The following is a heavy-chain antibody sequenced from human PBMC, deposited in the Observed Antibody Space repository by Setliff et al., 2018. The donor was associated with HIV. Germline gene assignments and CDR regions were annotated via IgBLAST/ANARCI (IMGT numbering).Heavy chain of an antibody. D-gene: IGHD3-22*01. CDR2: IYYSGST. J-gene: IGHJ3*02. CDR3: ARDRYYYDSSGYSGAFDI. CDR1: SGSISSYY. Sequence: KSSETLSLTCTVSSGSISSYYWTWIRQPPGKGLGWIGYIYYSGSTNYNPSLKSRVTISVDTSKNQFSLKLSSVTAADTAVYYCARDRYYYDSSGYSGAFDIWGQGTMVTVSS. V-gene: IGHV4-59*01.